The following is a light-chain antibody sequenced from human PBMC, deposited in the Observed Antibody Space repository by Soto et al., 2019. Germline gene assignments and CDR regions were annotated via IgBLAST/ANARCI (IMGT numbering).Light chain of an antibody. CDR3: QQYNNWHMYT. CDR2: GAS. Sequence: EIVMTQSPATLSVSPGERATLSCRASQSVSSNLAWYQQKPGQAPRLLIFGASTRTTGIPARFSGSGSGTEFTLTISSLQSEDFAAYYCQQYNNWHMYTFGQGIKLEIK. V-gene: IGKV3-15*01. CDR1: QSVSSN. J-gene: IGKJ2*01.